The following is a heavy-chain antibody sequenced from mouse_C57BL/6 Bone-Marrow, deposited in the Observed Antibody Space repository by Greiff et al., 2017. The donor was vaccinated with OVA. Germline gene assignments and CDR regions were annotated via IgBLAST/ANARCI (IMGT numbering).Heavy chain of an antibody. CDR1: GFTFSDYG. Sequence: EVKVVESGGGLVQPGGSLKLSCAASGFTFSDYGMAWVRQAPRKGPEWVAFISNLAYSIYYADTVTGRFTISRENAKNPLYLEMRSLRSDDTAMYYCARQSRLLPARDYWGQGTSVTVSS. CDR3: ARQSRLLPARDY. D-gene: IGHD2-3*01. V-gene: IGHV5-15*01. J-gene: IGHJ4*01. CDR2: ISNLAYSI.